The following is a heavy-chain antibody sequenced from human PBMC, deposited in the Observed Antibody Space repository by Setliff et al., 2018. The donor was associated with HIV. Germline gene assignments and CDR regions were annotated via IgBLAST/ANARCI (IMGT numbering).Heavy chain of an antibody. D-gene: IGHD5-18*01. J-gene: IGHJ6*03. CDR2: ILPFFDTA. V-gene: IGHV1-69*13. Sequence: ASVKVSCKVSGGTFTRNCISWVRQAPGQGLEWMGGILPFFDTANYAQKFQGRVTITADESTSTVHMELSSLRAEDTAVYYCASSGYNYGGYYMDVWGKGTTVTVSS. CDR3: ASSGYNYGGYYMDV. CDR1: GGTFTRNC.